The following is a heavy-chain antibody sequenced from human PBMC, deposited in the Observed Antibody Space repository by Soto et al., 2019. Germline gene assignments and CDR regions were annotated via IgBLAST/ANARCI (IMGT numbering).Heavy chain of an antibody. D-gene: IGHD1-26*01. CDR3: ARVSGSYYYGMDV. V-gene: IGHV4-31*03. CDR1: GGSISSGGYY. J-gene: IGHJ6*02. Sequence: SETLSLTCTVSGGSISSGGYYWSWIRQHPGKGLEWIGYIYYSGSTYYNPSLKSRVTISVDTSKNQFSLKLSSVTAAGTAVYYCARVSGSYYYGMDVWGQGITVTVSS. CDR2: IYYSGST.